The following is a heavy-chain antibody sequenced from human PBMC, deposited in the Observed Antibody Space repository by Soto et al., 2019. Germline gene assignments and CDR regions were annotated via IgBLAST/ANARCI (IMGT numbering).Heavy chain of an antibody. CDR1: GGSISSGGYY. V-gene: IGHV4-31*03. Sequence: QVQLQESGPGLVKPSQTLSLTCTVSGGSISSGGYYWSGIRQHPGKGLEWIGYIYYSGSTYYNPSLKSRVIISVDTSKNLFALKLSSVTAADTAVYYCARSPEATVTAVDYWGQGTLVTVSS. D-gene: IGHD4-17*01. CDR2: IYYSGST. J-gene: IGHJ4*02. CDR3: ARSPEATVTAVDY.